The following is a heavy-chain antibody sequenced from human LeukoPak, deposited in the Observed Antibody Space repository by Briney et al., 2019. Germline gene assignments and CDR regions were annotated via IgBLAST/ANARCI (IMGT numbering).Heavy chain of an antibody. D-gene: IGHD2-8*01. CDR2: ISAYNGNT. Sequence: ASVKVSCKASGYTFTSYGISWVRQAPGQGLGWMGWISAYNGNTNYAQKLQGRVTMTTDTSTSTAYMELRSLRSDDTAVYYCAREAYCTNGVCFLYYYYYMDVWGKGTTVTVSS. J-gene: IGHJ6*03. CDR3: AREAYCTNGVCFLYYYYYMDV. V-gene: IGHV1-18*01. CDR1: GYTFTSYG.